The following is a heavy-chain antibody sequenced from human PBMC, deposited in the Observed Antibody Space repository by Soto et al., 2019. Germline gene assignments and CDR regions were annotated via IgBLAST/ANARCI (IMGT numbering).Heavy chain of an antibody. CDR1: GGSISSYY. Sequence: SETLSLTCTVSGGSISSYYWSWIRQPPGKGLEWIGYIYYSGSTNYNPSLKSRVTISVDTSKNQFSLKLSSVTAADTAVYYCARQGTWGSGSYYSYYYYYYMDVWGKGTTVTVSS. CDR3: ARQGTWGSGSYYSYYYYYYMDV. CDR2: IYYSGST. J-gene: IGHJ6*03. D-gene: IGHD3-10*01. V-gene: IGHV4-59*08.